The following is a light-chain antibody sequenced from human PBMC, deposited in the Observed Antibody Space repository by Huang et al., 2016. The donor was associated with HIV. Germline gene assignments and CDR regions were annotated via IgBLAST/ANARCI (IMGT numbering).Light chain of an antibody. CDR3: QQRSSGVT. CDR1: QSVGND. CDR2: DTS. Sequence: IVLTQSPATLSWYPGERVTLSCRASQSVGNDIAWYQQHPGHSPKLLIYDTSNRAPGTPGRFSGRGSGTDFTLTISSLQSEDFAVYYCQQRSSGVTFGGGTKVQVK. V-gene: IGKV3-11*01. J-gene: IGKJ4*01.